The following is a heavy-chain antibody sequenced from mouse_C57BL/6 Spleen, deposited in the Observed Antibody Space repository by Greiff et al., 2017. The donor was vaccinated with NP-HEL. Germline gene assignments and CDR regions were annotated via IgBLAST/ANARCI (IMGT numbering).Heavy chain of an antibody. J-gene: IGHJ2*01. CDR2: IDPSDSYT. Sequence: QVQLQQPGAELVMPGASVKLSCKASGYTFTSYWMHWVKQRPGQGLEWIGEIDPSDSYTNYNQKFKGKSTLTVDKSSSTAYMQLSSLTSEDSAVYCCARARSLDFDYWGQGTTLTVSS. V-gene: IGHV1-69*01. CDR3: ARARSLDFDY. D-gene: IGHD1-1*01. CDR1: GYTFTSYW.